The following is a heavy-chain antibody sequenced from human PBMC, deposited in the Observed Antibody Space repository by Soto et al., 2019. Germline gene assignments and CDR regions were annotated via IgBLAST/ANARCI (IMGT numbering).Heavy chain of an antibody. CDR3: ARTRHLDV. CDR1: GGSLSGYY. D-gene: IGHD4-17*01. CDR2: INHSGST. J-gene: IGHJ6*02. Sequence: QVQLQQWGAGLLKPSETLSLTCAVYGGSLSGYYGNWIRQSPGKGLEWIGEINHSGSTNYNPSLKSRVTISIDTSKNQFSLKLSSVTAADTAVYYCARTRHLDVWGQGTTVIVSS. V-gene: IGHV4-34*01.